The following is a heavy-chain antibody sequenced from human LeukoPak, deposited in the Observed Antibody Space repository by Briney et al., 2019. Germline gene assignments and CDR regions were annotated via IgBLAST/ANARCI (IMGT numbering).Heavy chain of an antibody. D-gene: IGHD6-6*01. V-gene: IGHV1-69*05. CDR3: ARDRGIAARPSRYYYYYMDV. Sequence: SVKVSCRASGGTFSSYAISWVRQAPGQGLEWMGGIIPIFGTANYAQKFQGRVTITTDESTSTAYMELSSLRSEDTAVYYCARDRGIAARPSRYYYYYMDVWGKGTTVTVSS. CDR2: IIPIFGTA. CDR1: GGTFSSYA. J-gene: IGHJ6*03.